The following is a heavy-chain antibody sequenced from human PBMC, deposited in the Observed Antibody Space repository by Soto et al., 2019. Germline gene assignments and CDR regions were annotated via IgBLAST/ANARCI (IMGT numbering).Heavy chain of an antibody. V-gene: IGHV3-74*01. CDR1: GFIFSSYW. CDR2: ITNDGSSTST. CDR3: ARGMQGSRYFEL. Sequence: EVQLVESGGGLVQPGGSLRLSCAASGFIFSSYWMHWVRQAPGKGLVWVSRITNDGSSTSTSYADSVKGRFTISRDNAKNTLYLQMNSLRAEDTAVYYCARGMQGSRYFELRGRGTLVAVSS. J-gene: IGHJ2*01.